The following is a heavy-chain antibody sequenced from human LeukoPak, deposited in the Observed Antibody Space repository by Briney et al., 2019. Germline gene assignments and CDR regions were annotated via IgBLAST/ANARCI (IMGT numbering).Heavy chain of an antibody. D-gene: IGHD3-10*01. CDR3: VRHYGSGSYYF. J-gene: IGHJ4*02. Sequence: PSETLSLTCTVSGGSINSYYWSWIRQPPGKGLESIGYIYYSGSTNYNPSLKSRVTISIDTSKNQFSLKLSSVTAADTAVYYCVRHYGSGSYYFWGQGTLVTVSS. V-gene: IGHV4-59*08. CDR1: GGSINSYY. CDR2: IYYSGST.